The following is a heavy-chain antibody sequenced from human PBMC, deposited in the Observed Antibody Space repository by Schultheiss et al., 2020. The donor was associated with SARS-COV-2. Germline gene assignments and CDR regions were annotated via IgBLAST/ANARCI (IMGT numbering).Heavy chain of an antibody. CDR1: GFTFSSYA. J-gene: IGHJ4*02. V-gene: IGHV3-71*01. D-gene: IGHD2-2*01. CDR2: IRSKAYGGTT. Sequence: GESLKISCAASGFTFSSYAMSWVRQAPGKGLEWVGFIRSKAYGGTTEYAASVKGRFTISRDDSKSITYLQMNSLRAEDTAVYYCASVPAFFPGRPFFDYWGQGTLVTVSS. CDR3: ASVPAFFPGRPFFDY.